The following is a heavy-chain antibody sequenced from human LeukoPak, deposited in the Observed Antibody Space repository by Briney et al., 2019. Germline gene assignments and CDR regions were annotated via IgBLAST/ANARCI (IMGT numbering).Heavy chain of an antibody. D-gene: IGHD3-22*01. CDR1: GFTVSNNY. V-gene: IGHV3-53*01. CDR3: ATVIDNSGSLGF. Sequence: GGSLRLSCAASGFTVSNNYMSWVRQAPGKGLEWVSVIYSGGSTCYTDSVKGRFTISRDSSKHTLYLQMNSLRAEDTAVYYCATVIDNSGSLGFWGQGTLVTVSS. J-gene: IGHJ4*02. CDR2: IYSGGST.